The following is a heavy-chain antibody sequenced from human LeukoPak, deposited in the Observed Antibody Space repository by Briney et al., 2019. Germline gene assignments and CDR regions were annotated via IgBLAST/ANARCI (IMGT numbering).Heavy chain of an antibody. V-gene: IGHV1-69*05. CDR1: GGTFSSYA. CDR2: IIPIFGTA. D-gene: IGHD3-10*01. Sequence: SVKVSCKASGGTFSSYAISWVRQAPGQGLEWMGGIIPIFGTANYAQKFQGRVTITRDTSASTAYMELSSLRSEDTAVYYCAVWFGEFTFDYWGQGTLVTVSS. CDR3: AVWFGEFTFDY. J-gene: IGHJ4*02.